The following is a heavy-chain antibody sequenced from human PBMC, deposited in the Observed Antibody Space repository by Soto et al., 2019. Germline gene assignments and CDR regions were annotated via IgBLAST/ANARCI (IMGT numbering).Heavy chain of an antibody. CDR1: GYTFTDDY. D-gene: IGHD1-26*01. J-gene: IGHJ4*02. V-gene: IGHV1-2*02. CDR2: INPDTGDT. CDR3: ARARYSGSFNNFDY. Sequence: ASVKVYCKGSGYTFTDDYSDRRRQATGQGLAWMGWINPDTGDTNYAQNFQGRVTMTRDTSISTMYIELNRLTSDDTAVYYCARARYSGSFNNFDYWGQGTLVTVSS.